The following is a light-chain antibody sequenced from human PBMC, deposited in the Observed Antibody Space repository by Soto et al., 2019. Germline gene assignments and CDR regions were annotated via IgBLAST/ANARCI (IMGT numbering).Light chain of an antibody. CDR2: GAS. V-gene: IGKV3-15*01. CDR1: QSVSSK. CDR3: QHYNDWPPTWT. J-gene: IGKJ1*01. Sequence: EIVMTQSPATLSVSPGERATLSCRASQSVSSKLAWYQQKPGQTPRVLIYGASTRATGIPARFGGSGSRTEFTLTISSLQSEDSAVYHCQHYNDWPPTWTFGQGTKVDIK.